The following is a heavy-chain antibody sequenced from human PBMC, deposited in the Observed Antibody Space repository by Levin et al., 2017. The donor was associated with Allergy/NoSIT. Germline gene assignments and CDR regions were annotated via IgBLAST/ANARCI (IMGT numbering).Heavy chain of an antibody. CDR2: ITSGGST. D-gene: IGHD6-19*01. Sequence: GGSLRLSCAVSGFTFTSYAMTWVRQAPGKGLEWVSTITSGGSTYYADSVKGRFTVSRDTSKNTLYLQMNSLRAVDTAVYYCAKQYSSGWVSPFYFDSWGQGTLVTVSS. V-gene: IGHV3-23*01. J-gene: IGHJ4*02. CDR3: AKQYSSGWVSPFYFDS. CDR1: GFTFTSYA.